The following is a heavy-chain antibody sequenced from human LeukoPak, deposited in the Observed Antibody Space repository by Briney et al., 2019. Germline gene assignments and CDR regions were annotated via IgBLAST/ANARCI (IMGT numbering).Heavy chain of an antibody. CDR3: ARDTTYYYDSSGAYGMDV. CDR2: IYYSGST. J-gene: IGHJ6*02. Sequence: SETLSLTCTVSGGSISSGDYYWSWIRQPPGKGLEWIGYIYYSGSTYYNPSLKSRVTISVDTSKNQFSLKLSPVTAADTAVYYCARDTTYYYDSSGAYGMDVWGQGTTVTVSS. D-gene: IGHD3-22*01. V-gene: IGHV4-30-4*01. CDR1: GGSISSGDYY.